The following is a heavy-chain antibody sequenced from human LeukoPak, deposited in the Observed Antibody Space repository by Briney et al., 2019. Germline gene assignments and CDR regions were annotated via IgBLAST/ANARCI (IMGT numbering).Heavy chain of an antibody. Sequence: GGTLRLSCAASGFTFTSYAMNWVRQAPGKGLEWVSYISSSGSTIYYADSVKGRFTISRDNAKNSLYLQMNSLRAEDTAVYYCARGGTGYCSGGSCYLSPFDYWGQGTLVTVSS. CDR3: ARGGTGYCSGGSCYLSPFDY. CDR2: ISSSGSTI. CDR1: GFTFTSYA. V-gene: IGHV3-48*04. D-gene: IGHD2-15*01. J-gene: IGHJ4*02.